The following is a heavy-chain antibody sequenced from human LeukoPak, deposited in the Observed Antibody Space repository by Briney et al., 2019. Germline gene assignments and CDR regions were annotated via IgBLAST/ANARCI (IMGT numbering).Heavy chain of an antibody. D-gene: IGHD3-10*01. CDR1: GYTFTSYD. CDR3: ARGLTMVRGVIITGFDY. V-gene: IGHV1-8*03. Sequence: ASVKLSCKASGYTFTSYDINWVRQATGQGLEWMGWMNPNSGNTGYAQKFQGRVTITRNTSISTAYMELSSLRSEDTAVYYCARGLTMVRGVIITGFDYWGQGTLVTVSS. CDR2: MNPNSGNT. J-gene: IGHJ4*02.